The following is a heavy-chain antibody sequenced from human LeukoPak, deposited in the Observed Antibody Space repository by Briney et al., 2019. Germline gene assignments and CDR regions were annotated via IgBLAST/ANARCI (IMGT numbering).Heavy chain of an antibody. Sequence: GGSLRLSCVASRITFRHHAMNWVRQAPGKGLEGISGITWNSGRLDYADSVKGRFTISRDGDKKSLYLQMNSLRPEDTAVYFCAKGAQQFNYFDYWGPGTLVTVSS. V-gene: IGHV3-9*01. CDR1: RITFRHHA. CDR3: AKGAQQFNYFDY. CDR2: ITWNSGRL. D-gene: IGHD4-11*01. J-gene: IGHJ4*02.